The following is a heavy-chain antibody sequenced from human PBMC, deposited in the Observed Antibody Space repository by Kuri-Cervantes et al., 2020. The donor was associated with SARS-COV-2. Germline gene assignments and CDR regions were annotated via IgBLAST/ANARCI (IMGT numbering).Heavy chain of an antibody. D-gene: IGHD3-22*01. CDR3: ARASSGYLPHPIWFDP. J-gene: IGHJ5*02. CDR1: GFTFSSYD. Sequence: GESLKISCAASGFTFSSYDMHWVRQAPGKGLECVSDIGTAGDTCYPGSVKGRFTISRENAKNSLDLQMNSLRAEDTAVYYCARASSGYLPHPIWFDPWGQGTLVTVSS. V-gene: IGHV3-13*01. CDR2: IGTAGDT.